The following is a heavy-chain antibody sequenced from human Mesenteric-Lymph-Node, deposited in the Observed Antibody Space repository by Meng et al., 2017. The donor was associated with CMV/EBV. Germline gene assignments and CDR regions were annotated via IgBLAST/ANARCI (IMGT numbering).Heavy chain of an antibody. CDR3: ARARSGGYFDY. CDR2: IWYDGSNK. J-gene: IGHJ4*02. V-gene: IGHV3-33*08. D-gene: IGHD4-23*01. Sequence: GESLKISCAASGFTFSSYGMHWVRQAPGKGLEWVAVIWYDGSNKYYADSVKGRFTISRDNAKNTLYLQMNSLRAEDTAVYYCARARSGGYFDYWGQGTLVTVSS. CDR1: GFTFSSYG.